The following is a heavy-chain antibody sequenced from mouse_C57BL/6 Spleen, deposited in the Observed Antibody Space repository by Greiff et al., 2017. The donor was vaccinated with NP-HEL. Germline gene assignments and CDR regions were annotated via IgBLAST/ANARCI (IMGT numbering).Heavy chain of an antibody. CDR1: GYSFTGYY. J-gene: IGHJ2*01. D-gene: IGHD2-4*01. CDR2: INPSTGGT. V-gene: IGHV1-42*01. CDR3: ARSGYRYDYDGGFDY. Sequence: VQLQQSGPELVKPGASVKISCKASGYSFTGYYMNWVKQSPEKSLEWIGEINPSTGGTTYNQKFKAKATLTVDKSSSTAYMQLKSLTSEDSAVYYCARSGYRYDYDGGFDYWGQGTTLTVSS.